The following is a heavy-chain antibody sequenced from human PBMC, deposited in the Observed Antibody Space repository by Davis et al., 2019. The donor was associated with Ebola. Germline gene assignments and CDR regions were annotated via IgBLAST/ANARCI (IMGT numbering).Heavy chain of an antibody. D-gene: IGHD1-1*01. CDR3: ARATLGWFEP. CDR1: GCTFSSYW. J-gene: IGHJ5*02. V-gene: IGHV3-74*01. Sequence: GESLKISCAASGCTFSSYWMHWVRQAPGKGLVWVSRINIDGSSTSYADSVKGRFTITRHNAKTPLCLQMNSLRAEDTAVYYCARATLGWFEPWGQGTLVTVSS. CDR2: INIDGSST.